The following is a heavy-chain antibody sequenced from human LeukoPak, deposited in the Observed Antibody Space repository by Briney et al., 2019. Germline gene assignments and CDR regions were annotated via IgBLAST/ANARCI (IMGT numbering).Heavy chain of an antibody. J-gene: IGHJ4*02. CDR2: IKQDGSEK. Sequence: GGSLGLSCAASGFPFSSYWMSWVRQAPGKGLECVANIKQDGSEKFYVDSVKGRFTISRDNAKNPLSLQMNSLRAEDTAVYYCARDRWGYSYGGDWGQGTLVTVSS. D-gene: IGHD5-18*01. CDR1: GFPFSSYW. CDR3: ARDRWGYSYGGD. V-gene: IGHV3-7*01.